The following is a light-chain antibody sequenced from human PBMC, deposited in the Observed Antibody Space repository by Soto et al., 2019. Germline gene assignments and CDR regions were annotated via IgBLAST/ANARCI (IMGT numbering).Light chain of an antibody. Sequence: QAVVTQEPSFSVSPGGTVTLTCGLSSGSVSTSHNPSWYQQTPGQPPRTLMYSANTRSSGVPDRFSGSFLGNKAALTITGAQAVDEGDYYCRLYVSSGLWVFGGGTKLTVL. V-gene: IGLV8-61*01. CDR2: SAN. J-gene: IGLJ3*02. CDR3: RLYVSSGLWV. CDR1: SGSVSTSHN.